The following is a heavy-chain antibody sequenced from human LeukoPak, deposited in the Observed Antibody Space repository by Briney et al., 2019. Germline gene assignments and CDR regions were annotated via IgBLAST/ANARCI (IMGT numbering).Heavy chain of an antibody. CDR2: IYSGGST. D-gene: IGHD3-22*01. V-gene: IGHV3-66*01. J-gene: IGHJ3*02. CDR1: GFTVSSNY. Sequence: GGSLRLSCAASGFTVSSNYMSWVRQAPGKGLEWVSVIYSGGSTYYADSVKGRFTISRDNSKNTLYLQMNSLRAGDTAVYYCASPYDSSGYYYVFGAFDIWGQGTMVTVSS. CDR3: ASPYDSSGYYYVFGAFDI.